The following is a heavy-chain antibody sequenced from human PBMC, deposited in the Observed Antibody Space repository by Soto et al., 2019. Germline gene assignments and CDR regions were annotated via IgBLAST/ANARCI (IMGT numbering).Heavy chain of an antibody. V-gene: IGHV1-2*02. J-gene: IGHJ5*02. CDR1: GFPFTGYY. Sequence: ASVKVSCKASGFPFTGYYKLWLRRPPGQGLEWMGWINAHSGSTEYAQKFQGGVTLTRDTSISTAYMTLSSLRSDDTAIYYCAKDLTRQLAYWLDPWGQGTQVTVSS. D-gene: IGHD6-6*01. CDR2: INAHSGST. CDR3: AKDLTRQLAYWLDP.